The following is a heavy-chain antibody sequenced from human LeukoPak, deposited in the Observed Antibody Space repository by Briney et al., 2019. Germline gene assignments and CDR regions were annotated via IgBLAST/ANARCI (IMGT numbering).Heavy chain of an antibody. D-gene: IGHD3-22*01. V-gene: IGHV4-31*03. CDR3: ARGLHYYDSSGYPYFDY. CDR1: GGSISSGGYY. CDR2: IYYSGST. Sequence: SETLSLTCTVPGGSISSGGYYWSWIRQHPGKGLEWIGYIYYSGSTYYNPSLKSRVTISVDTSKNQFSLKLSSVTAADTAVYYCARGLHYYDSSGYPYFDYWGQGTLVTVSS. J-gene: IGHJ4*02.